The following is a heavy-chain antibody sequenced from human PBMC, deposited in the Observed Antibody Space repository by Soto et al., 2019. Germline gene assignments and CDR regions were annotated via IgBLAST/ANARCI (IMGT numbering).Heavy chain of an antibody. D-gene: IGHD4-17*01. V-gene: IGHV1-69*01. Sequence: QVQLVQSGAEVKKPGSSVKVSCKASGGTFSSYAISWVRQAPGQGLEWVGGIIPIFGTANYAQKFQGRVTITADESTSTAYMELSSLRSEDTAVYYCARDTVTTEYYYYGMDVWGQGTTVTVSS. CDR1: GGTFSSYA. CDR3: ARDTVTTEYYYYGMDV. CDR2: IIPIFGTA. J-gene: IGHJ6*02.